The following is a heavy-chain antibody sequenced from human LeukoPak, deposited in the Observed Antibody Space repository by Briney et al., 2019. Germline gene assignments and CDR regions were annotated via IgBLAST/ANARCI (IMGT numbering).Heavy chain of an antibody. Sequence: GGSLRLSCAASGFTFSNYGMHWVRQAPGKGLEWVAVISYDGSDKNYADYVKGRFTISRDNSENTLYLQMNSLRAEDTAVYYCARESLAARVFDYWGQGTLVTVSS. CDR3: ARESLAARVFDY. D-gene: IGHD6-6*01. CDR2: ISYDGSDK. J-gene: IGHJ4*02. V-gene: IGHV3-30*04. CDR1: GFTFSNYG.